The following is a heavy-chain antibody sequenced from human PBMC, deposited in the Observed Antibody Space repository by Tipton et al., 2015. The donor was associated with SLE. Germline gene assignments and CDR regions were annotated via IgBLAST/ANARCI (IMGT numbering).Heavy chain of an antibody. J-gene: IGHJ4*02. CDR1: GFTFSDYY. V-gene: IGHV3-11*01. CDR3: AKGEGYFDS. D-gene: IGHD1-26*01. CDR2: ISRSSSNI. Sequence: QLVQSGGGVVQPGRSLRLSCAASGFTFSDYYMTWVRQVPGMGLEWVSYISRSSSNIYYADSVKGRFTISRDNAKNMVYLQMTSLRADDTAVYYCAKGEGYFDSWGRGTLVTVSS.